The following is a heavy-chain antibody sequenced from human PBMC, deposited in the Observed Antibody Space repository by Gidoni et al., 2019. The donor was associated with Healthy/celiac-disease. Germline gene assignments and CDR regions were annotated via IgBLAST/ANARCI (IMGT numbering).Heavy chain of an antibody. CDR1: GFTFSSYA. Sequence: EVQLFESGGGLVQPGGSLRPSCAASGFTFSSYAMSWVRQAPGKGLECVSAISGSGGSTYYADAVKGRFTISRDNSKNTLYLQMNSLRAEDTAVYYCAKTYYDILTGYYDYWGQGTLVTVSS. D-gene: IGHD3-9*01. CDR2: ISGSGGST. V-gene: IGHV3-23*01. J-gene: IGHJ4*02. CDR3: AKTYYDILTGYYDY.